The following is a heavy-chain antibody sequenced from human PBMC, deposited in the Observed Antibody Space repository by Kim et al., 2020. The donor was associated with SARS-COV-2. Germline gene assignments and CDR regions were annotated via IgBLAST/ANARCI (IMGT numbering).Heavy chain of an antibody. V-gene: IGHV3-23*01. CDR3: AKGVTNSGFDY. CDR2: ISWDGTRT. Sequence: GGSLRLSCVASGFSFSTSSMGWVRQAPGEGLEWVSRISWDGTRTYYADSVKGRVTMSSDKSKNTVYLHMNNLRVEDTAVYYCAKGVTNSGFDYWGQGAQV. J-gene: IGHJ4*02. D-gene: IGHD4-17*01. CDR1: GFSFSTSS.